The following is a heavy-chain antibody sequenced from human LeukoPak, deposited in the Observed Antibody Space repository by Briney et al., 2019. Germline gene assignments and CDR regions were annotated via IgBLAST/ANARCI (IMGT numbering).Heavy chain of an antibody. Sequence: GGSLRLSCAASGINFRSSGMHWVRQAPGKGLEWVSFIQNDGTDKSYAASVQGRFTISRDNSKNTVYLHMNSLRADDTALYYCAREGGRAAPGRFDYWGQGTLVTVSS. CDR2: IQNDGTDK. CDR3: AREGGRAAPGRFDY. D-gene: IGHD6-13*01. V-gene: IGHV3-30*02. J-gene: IGHJ4*02. CDR1: GINFRSSG.